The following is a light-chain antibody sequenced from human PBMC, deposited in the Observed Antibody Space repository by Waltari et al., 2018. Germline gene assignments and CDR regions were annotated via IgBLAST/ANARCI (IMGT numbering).Light chain of an antibody. Sequence: EIVLTQSPGTLSLSPGERATISCRASQSVSSSYLAWYQQKPGQASRLVIYDTFTRAAGVPDRFRGSGSGTDFTLTISRLEPEDFAVYFCQQYGSSPPVTFGGGTKVDIK. J-gene: IGKJ4*01. V-gene: IGKV3-20*01. CDR3: QQYGSSPPVT. CDR1: QSVSSSY. CDR2: DTF.